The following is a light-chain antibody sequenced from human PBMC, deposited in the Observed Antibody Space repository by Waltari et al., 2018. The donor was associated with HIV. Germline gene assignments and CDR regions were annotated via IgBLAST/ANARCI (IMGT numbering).Light chain of an antibody. CDR1: RTVPYNRNY. CDR2: WAS. Sequence: DIVMTQSPDSLAVSLGARATVTCTSSRTVPYNRNYLAWYQQKPGQAPKVLIYWASTRAFGVPDRFSGSGSGTDFSLTISMVQADDVAIYYCQQYYTLRSTFGGGTKIEI. J-gene: IGKJ4*01. CDR3: QQYYTLRST. V-gene: IGKV4-1*01.